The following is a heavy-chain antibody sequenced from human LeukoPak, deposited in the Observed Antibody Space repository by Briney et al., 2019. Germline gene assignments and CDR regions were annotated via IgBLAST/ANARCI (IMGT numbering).Heavy chain of an antibody. V-gene: IGHV4-39*07. J-gene: IGHJ6*02. D-gene: IGHD5-12*01. CDR1: GGSISSSSYY. CDR3: ARGSGYDFGYYYGMDV. CDR2: IYYSGST. Sequence: PSETLSLTCTVSGGSISSSSYYWGWIRQPPGKGLEWIGSIYYSGSTYYNPSLKSRVTISVDTSKNQFSLKLSSVTAVDTAVYYCARGSGYDFGYYYGMDVWGLGTTVTVSS.